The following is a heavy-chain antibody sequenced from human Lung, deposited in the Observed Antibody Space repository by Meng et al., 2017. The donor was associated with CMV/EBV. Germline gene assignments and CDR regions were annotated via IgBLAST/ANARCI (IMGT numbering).Heavy chain of an antibody. J-gene: IGHJ3*02. V-gene: IGHV1-2*02. D-gene: IGHD3-3*01. CDR2: ISPNNGAT. Sequence: ASVKVSCKASGYTFTDYRMHWVRQAPGQGLEWMGWISPNNGATNYAQKFQGRVTMTRDTSISTAYMELNRLTYDDTAMYYCASKMYYDFWSAYRGTEGVDPFNIWGQGILVTVSS. CDR1: GYTFTDYR. CDR3: ASKMYYDFWSAYRGTEGVDPFNI.